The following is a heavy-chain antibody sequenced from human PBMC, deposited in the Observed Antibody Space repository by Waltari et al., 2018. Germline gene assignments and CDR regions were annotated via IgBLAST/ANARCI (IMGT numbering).Heavy chain of an antibody. CDR1: GGSISGYY. Sequence: QVQLQESGPGLVKPSETLSLTCTVSGGSISGYYWSWIRLSPGKGLEWIGHIYYTGGTNYNPALRRRVTMSRDACKNQFSLKRSSVTAADTAVYYCAKFIRLQLDWFDPWGRGTLVTVSS. V-gene: IGHV4-59*08. CDR3: AKFIRLQLDWFDP. J-gene: IGHJ5*02. D-gene: IGHD3-10*01. CDR2: IYYTGGT.